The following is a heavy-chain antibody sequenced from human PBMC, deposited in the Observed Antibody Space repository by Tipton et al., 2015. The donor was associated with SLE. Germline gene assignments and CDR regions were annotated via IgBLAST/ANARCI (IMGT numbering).Heavy chain of an antibody. V-gene: IGHV3-43*02. D-gene: IGHD6-19*01. Sequence: SLRLSCAASGFTFSSYSMNWVRQAPGKGLEWVSLISGNGGSTYYADSVKGRFTISRDNSKNSLYLQMNSLRTEDTALYYCAKDPDPYSSGFFDYWGQGTLITVSS. CDR2: ISGNGGST. CDR1: GFTFSSYS. CDR3: AKDPDPYSSGFFDY. J-gene: IGHJ4*02.